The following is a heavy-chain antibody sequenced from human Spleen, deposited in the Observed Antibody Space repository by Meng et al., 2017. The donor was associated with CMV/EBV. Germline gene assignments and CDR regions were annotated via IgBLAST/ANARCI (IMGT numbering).Heavy chain of an antibody. V-gene: IGHV2-5*01. CDR2: IYRNDDR. CDR1: GFSLSSSGVG. CDR3: AQGITIFGVVFY. D-gene: IGHD3-3*01. Sequence: CTISGFSLSSSGVGVGWIRQPPGKALEWLALIYRNDDRRYSPSLKSRLTITKDTSKNQVVLTMTNMDPVDTGTYYCAQGITIFGVVFYWGQGTLVTVSS. J-gene: IGHJ4*02.